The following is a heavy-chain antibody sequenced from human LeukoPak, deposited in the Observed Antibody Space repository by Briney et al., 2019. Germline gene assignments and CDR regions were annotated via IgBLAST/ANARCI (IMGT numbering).Heavy chain of an antibody. CDR1: GGTFSSYA. CDR2: IIPIFGTA. CDR3: AREAIVVPITKYFDY. J-gene: IGHJ4*02. V-gene: IGHV1-69*05. D-gene: IGHD3-22*01. Sequence: SVKVSCKASGGTFSSYAISWVRQAPGQGLEWMGRIIPIFGTANYAQKFQGRVTIATDESTSTAYMELSSLRSEDTAVYYCAREAIVVPITKYFDYWGQGTLVTVSS.